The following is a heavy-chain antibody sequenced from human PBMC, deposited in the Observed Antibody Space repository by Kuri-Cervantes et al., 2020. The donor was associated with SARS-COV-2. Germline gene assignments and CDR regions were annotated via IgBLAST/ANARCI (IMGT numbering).Heavy chain of an antibody. V-gene: IGHV3-30-3*01. CDR1: GFTFSSYA. CDR3: ARPDCTINGVCFMDV. J-gene: IGHJ6*02. CDR2: ISYEGTNK. D-gene: IGHD2-8*01. Sequence: SLKISCAASGFTFSSYAMHWVRQAPGKGLEWVALISYEGTNKFYADSVKGRFTISRDNSRNTLYLQMNSLRAEDTAVFYCARPDCTINGVCFMDVWGQGTTVTVSS.